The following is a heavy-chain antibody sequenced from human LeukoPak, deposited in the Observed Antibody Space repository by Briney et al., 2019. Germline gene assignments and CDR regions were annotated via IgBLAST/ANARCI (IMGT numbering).Heavy chain of an antibody. Sequence: GGSLRLSCAASGFTFSNYGMNWVRQAPGKGLEWVSYITSSSSYIYYADSVKGRFTISRDNAKNSLFLQMNSLRAEDAAIYYCAREEVRAFDIWGQGTMVTVSS. D-gene: IGHD3-10*01. V-gene: IGHV3-21*05. CDR2: ITSSSSYI. CDR1: GFTFSNYG. CDR3: AREEVRAFDI. J-gene: IGHJ3*02.